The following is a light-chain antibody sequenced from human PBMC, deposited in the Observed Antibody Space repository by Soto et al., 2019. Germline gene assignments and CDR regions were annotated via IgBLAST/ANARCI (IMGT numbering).Light chain of an antibody. Sequence: QSALAQPASVSGSPGQSITISCTGTSSDVGGYNYVSWYQQHPGKAPKLMIYEVSNQPSGVSNRFSGSKSGNTASLTISGLQAEDEADYYCSSYTSSSTLHVFGTGTKVTVL. CDR3: SSYTSSSTLHV. J-gene: IGLJ1*01. V-gene: IGLV2-14*01. CDR2: EVS. CDR1: SSDVGGYNY.